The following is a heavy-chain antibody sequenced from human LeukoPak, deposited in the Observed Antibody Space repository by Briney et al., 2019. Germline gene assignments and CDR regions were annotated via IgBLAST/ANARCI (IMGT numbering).Heavy chain of an antibody. D-gene: IGHD6-13*01. CDR1: GFTFSTYT. CDR3: ARGNLGSSWSAGWFDP. J-gene: IGHJ5*02. V-gene: IGHV3-21*01. Sequence: GGSLRLSCTAAGFTFSTYTMNWVRQAPGKGLEWVSSISSGTTHIYYADSMKGRFTIFRDNAKNSLYLQMNSLRTEDTALYYCARGNLGSSWSAGWFDPWGQGTLVTVSS. CDR2: ISSGTTHI.